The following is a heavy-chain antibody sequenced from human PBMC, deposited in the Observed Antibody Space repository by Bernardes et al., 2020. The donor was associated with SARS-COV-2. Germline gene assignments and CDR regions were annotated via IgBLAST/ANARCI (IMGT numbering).Heavy chain of an antibody. Sequence: GGSLRLSCAASGFTFSIYAMSWVRQAPGQGLEWVSSLTDSGITSYADSVKGRFTISRDNSKKTLYLQMNSLRAEDTAIYYCAKAALKYCSTANCYDFDYWGRGSLVTVSS. CDR2: LTDSGIT. CDR3: AKAALKYCSTANCYDFDY. CDR1: GFTFSIYA. J-gene: IGHJ4*02. V-gene: IGHV3-23*01. D-gene: IGHD2-2*01.